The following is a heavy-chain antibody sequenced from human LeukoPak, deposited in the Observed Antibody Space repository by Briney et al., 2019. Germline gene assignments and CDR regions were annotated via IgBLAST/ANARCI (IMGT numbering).Heavy chain of an antibody. D-gene: IGHD3-22*01. V-gene: IGHV3-48*01. CDR2: ISSSSSVI. CDR1: GFTFSSYS. CDR3: ARVSTYYYDSSGFDY. J-gene: IGHJ4*02. Sequence: GGSLRLSCAASGFTFSSYSMNWVRQTPGKGLEWVSYISSSSSVIYYADSVKGRFTISRDNAKNSLYLQMSSLRAEDTAVYYCARVSTYYYDSSGFDYWGQGILVTVSS.